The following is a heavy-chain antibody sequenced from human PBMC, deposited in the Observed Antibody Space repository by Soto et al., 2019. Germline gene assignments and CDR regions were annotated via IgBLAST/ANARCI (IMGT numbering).Heavy chain of an antibody. D-gene: IGHD3-9*01. CDR1: GYTFTSYG. V-gene: IGHV1-18*01. J-gene: IGHJ4*02. Sequence: QVQLVQSGAEVKKPGASVKVSCKASGYTFTSYGISWVRQAPGQGLEWMGWISAYNGNTNYAQKLQGRVTMTTDTSTSTAYMELRSLKSDDTAVYYCARDGYYDILTGYYSGRFDYWGQGTLVTVSS. CDR2: ISAYNGNT. CDR3: ARDGYYDILTGYYSGRFDY.